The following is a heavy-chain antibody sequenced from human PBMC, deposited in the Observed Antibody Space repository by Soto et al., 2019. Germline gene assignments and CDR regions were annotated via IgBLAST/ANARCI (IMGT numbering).Heavy chain of an antibody. CDR3: ARGGVSIFGVVIIGASDY. J-gene: IGHJ4*02. V-gene: IGHV1-8*01. CDR1: GYTFTSYD. Sequence: GASVKVSCKASGYTFTSYDINWVRQATGQGLEWMGWMNPNSGNTGYAQKFQGRVTMTRNTSISTAYMELSSLRSEDTAVYYCARGGVSIFGVVIIGASDYWGQGTLVTVS. D-gene: IGHD3-3*01. CDR2: MNPNSGNT.